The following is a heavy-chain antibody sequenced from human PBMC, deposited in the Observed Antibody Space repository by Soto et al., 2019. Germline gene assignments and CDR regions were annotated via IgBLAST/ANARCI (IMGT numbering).Heavy chain of an antibody. Sequence: PGGSLRLSCAASGFTFSGYSVNWVRQAPGKGLEWISYISSGSKTIHYADSVKGRFFVSRDNAKNSQYLQMNSLRDEDTAVYYCVREDILGVRSFDYWGQGTLVTVSS. V-gene: IGHV3-48*02. CDR2: ISSGSKTI. D-gene: IGHD3-9*01. J-gene: IGHJ4*02. CDR1: GFTFSGYS. CDR3: VREDILGVRSFDY.